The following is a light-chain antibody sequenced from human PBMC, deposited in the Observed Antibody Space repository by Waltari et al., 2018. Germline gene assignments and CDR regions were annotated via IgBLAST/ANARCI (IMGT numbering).Light chain of an antibody. CDR3: LLSYSGARSGV. Sequence: QAVVTQEPSLTVSPGGTVTLTCGSSTGAVTSGHYPFGFQQTPGQRPRTRFYVTSNKHARTPARFSGCLLGGKAALTLSGAQPEDEAEYYCLLSYSGARSGVFGGGTKLTVL. CDR1: TGAVTSGHY. J-gene: IGLJ3*02. V-gene: IGLV7-46*01. CDR2: VTS.